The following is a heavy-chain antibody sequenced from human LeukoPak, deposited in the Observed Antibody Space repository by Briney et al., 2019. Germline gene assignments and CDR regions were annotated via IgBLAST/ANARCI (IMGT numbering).Heavy chain of an antibody. J-gene: IGHJ4*02. V-gene: IGHV4-31*03. Sequence: SETLSLTCTVSGGSISSSSYYWGWIRQPPGKGLEWIGYIYYSGSTYYNPSLKSRVTISVDTSKNQFSLKLSSVTAADTAVYYCAREVRGYSGYEVYYFDYWGQGTLVTVSS. CDR3: AREVRGYSGYEVYYFDY. D-gene: IGHD5-12*01. CDR1: GGSISSSSYY. CDR2: IYYSGST.